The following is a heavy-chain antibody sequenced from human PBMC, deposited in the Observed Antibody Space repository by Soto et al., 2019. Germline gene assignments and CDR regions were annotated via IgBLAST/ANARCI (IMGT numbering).Heavy chain of an antibody. CDR1: GGSISSGDYY. D-gene: IGHD3-3*01. CDR3: ARATLPVATIFGVVIPKYYYYGMDV. Sequence: SETLSLTCTVSGGSISSGDYYWSWIRQPPGKGLEWIGYIYYSGSTYYNPSLKSRVTISVDTSKNQFSLKLSSVTAADTAVYYCARATLPVATIFGVVIPKYYYYGMDVWGQGTTVTVSS. V-gene: IGHV4-30-4*01. J-gene: IGHJ6*02. CDR2: IYYSGST.